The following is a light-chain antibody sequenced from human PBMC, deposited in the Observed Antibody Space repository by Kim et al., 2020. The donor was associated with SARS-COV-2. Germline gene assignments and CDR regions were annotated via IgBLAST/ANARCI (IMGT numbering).Light chain of an antibody. CDR2: LNSDGSH. Sequence: QLVLTQSPSASASLGASVKLTCTLSSGHSSYAIAWHQQQPEKGPRYLMKLNSDGSHSKGDGIPDRFSGSSSGAERYLTISSLQSEDEADYYCQTWGTGIHVFATGTKVTVL. CDR1: SGHSSYA. J-gene: IGLJ1*01. CDR3: QTWGTGIHV. V-gene: IGLV4-69*01.